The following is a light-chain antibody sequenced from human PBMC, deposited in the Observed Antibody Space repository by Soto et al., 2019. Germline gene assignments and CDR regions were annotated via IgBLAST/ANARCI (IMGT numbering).Light chain of an antibody. V-gene: IGLV1-47*01. Sequence: QSVLTQPPSASGSPGQRVTISCSGSSSNIESNYVYWYQQLPGSAPKLLIYRNDQRPSGVHNRFSGSKSGTSASLAIRGLRSEDEADYYCAAWDDSLSALVFGGGTKLTVL. CDR2: RND. CDR3: AAWDDSLSALV. J-gene: IGLJ3*02. CDR1: SSNIESNY.